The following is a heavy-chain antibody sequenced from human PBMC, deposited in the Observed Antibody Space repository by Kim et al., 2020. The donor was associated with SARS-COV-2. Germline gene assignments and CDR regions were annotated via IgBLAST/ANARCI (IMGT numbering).Heavy chain of an antibody. Sequence: SETLSLTCAVYGGSFSGYYWSWIRQPPGKGLEWIGEINHSGSTNYTPSLKSRVTISLDTSKNQFSLKLSSVTAADTAVYYCARGRYLDAFDIWGQGTMVTVSS. J-gene: IGHJ3*02. CDR3: ARGRYLDAFDI. V-gene: IGHV4-34*01. CDR2: INHSGST. D-gene: IGHD1-26*01. CDR1: GGSFSGYY.